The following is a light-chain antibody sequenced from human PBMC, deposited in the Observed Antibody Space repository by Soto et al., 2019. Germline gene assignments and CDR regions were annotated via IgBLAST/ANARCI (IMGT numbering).Light chain of an antibody. V-gene: IGLV2-8*01. J-gene: IGLJ2*01. CDR1: SSDVGGYNY. Sequence: QSGLTQPPSASGSPGQSVTISCTGTSSDVGGYNYVSWYQQHPGKAPKLMIYEVNKRPSGVPDRFSGSKSGNTAFLTVSGLQAEDEADYYCSSYAGSNNFVVFGGGTKLTVL. CDR3: SSYAGSNNFVV. CDR2: EVN.